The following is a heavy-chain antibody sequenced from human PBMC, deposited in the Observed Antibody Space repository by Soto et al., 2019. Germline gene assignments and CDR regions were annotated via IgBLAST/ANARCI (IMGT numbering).Heavy chain of an antibody. CDR1: GFTFSDYY. J-gene: IGHJ5*02. Sequence: QVQLVESGGDFVKPGGSLRLSCAASGFTFSDYYMSWIRQAPGKGLECISYISGSGSSTYYADAVKGRFTVSRDNAKNSLYLQMNSLRAEDTAVYYCARDDDYGGTNDWFDPGGQGTLVTVSS. CDR3: ARDDDYGGTNDWFDP. D-gene: IGHD4-17*01. CDR2: ISGSGSST. V-gene: IGHV3-11*01.